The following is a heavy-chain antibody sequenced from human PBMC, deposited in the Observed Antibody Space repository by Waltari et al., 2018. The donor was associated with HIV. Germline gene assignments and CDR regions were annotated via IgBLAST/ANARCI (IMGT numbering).Heavy chain of an antibody. D-gene: IGHD3-22*01. Sequence: DVQLEESGGGLVQPGGSLRLSCAASGFTFNTFGFNWVRQAPGKGVEWVSYIRSSSRPRYYADSVKCRFTISRDDAKNSLYLEMNSLRADDTAVYYCARESYYYDSSGYPLAYWGQGILVTVSS. V-gene: IGHV3-48*04. CDR1: GFTFNTFG. CDR3: ARESYYYDSSGYPLAY. J-gene: IGHJ4*02. CDR2: IRSSSRPR.